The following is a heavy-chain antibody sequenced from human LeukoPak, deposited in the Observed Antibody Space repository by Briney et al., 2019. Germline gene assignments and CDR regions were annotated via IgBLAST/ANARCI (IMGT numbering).Heavy chain of an antibody. D-gene: IGHD2-21*02. J-gene: IGHJ6*03. Sequence: GGSLRLSCAAAGFTFSSYAMSWVRQAPGKGLEWVSAISGSGGRTYYADSVKGRFTISRDNSKNTLYLQMNSLRAEDTAVYYCAKLGGDHKYYYYYMDVWGKGTTVTVSS. CDR2: ISGSGGRT. V-gene: IGHV3-23*01. CDR3: AKLGGDHKYYYYYMDV. CDR1: GFTFSSYA.